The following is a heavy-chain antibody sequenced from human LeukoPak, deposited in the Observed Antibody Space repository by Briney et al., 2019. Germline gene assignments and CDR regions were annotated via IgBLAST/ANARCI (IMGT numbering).Heavy chain of an antibody. J-gene: IGHJ4*02. V-gene: IGHV4-39*07. Sequence: SETLSLTCTVSGGSISSSSYYWGWIRQPPGKGLEWIGSIYYSGSTNYNPSLKSRVTISVDTSKNQFSLKLSSVTAADTAVYYCARAGRDTATVPPRSWGQGTLVTVSS. D-gene: IGHD5-18*01. CDR2: IYYSGST. CDR1: GGSISSSSYY. CDR3: ARAGRDTATVPPRS.